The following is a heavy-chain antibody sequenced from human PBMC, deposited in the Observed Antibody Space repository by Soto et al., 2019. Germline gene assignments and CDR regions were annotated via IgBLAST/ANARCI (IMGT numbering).Heavy chain of an antibody. J-gene: IGHJ4*02. V-gene: IGHV3-74*01. CDR2: IKGDETNT. CDR3: ARGLSGYYGFDY. CDR1: GFTFSSYW. Sequence: EVQLVESGGGLVQFGGSLRLSCAASGFTFSSYWMHWVRQVPGKGLVWVSRIKGDETNTGYADSVKGRFTISRDNVKNTLYLQTNSLRAEDTAVYYCARGLSGYYGFDYWGQGSLVTVSS. D-gene: IGHD5-12*01.